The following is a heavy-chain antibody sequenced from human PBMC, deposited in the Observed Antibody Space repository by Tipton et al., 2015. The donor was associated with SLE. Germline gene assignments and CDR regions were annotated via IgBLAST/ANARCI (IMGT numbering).Heavy chain of an antibody. D-gene: IGHD6-13*01. CDR1: GFAVSSNY. Sequence: GSLSLSCAASGFAVSSNYMSWVRQAPGKGLEWVSVIYSGGSTYYADSVKGRFTISRHNSKNTLYLQMNSLRPEDTAVYYCARAPPSISSSGYYYYYMDVWGKGTTVTVSS. CDR2: IYSGGST. J-gene: IGHJ6*03. CDR3: ARAPPSISSSGYYYYYMDV. V-gene: IGHV3-53*04.